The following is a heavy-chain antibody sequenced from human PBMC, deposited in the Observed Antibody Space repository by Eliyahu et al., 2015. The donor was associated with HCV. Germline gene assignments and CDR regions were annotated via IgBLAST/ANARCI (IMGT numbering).Heavy chain of an antibody. V-gene: IGHV3-33*01. CDR1: GFXFSIDX. J-gene: IGHJ4*02. D-gene: IGHD3-22*01. Sequence: QVQLVESGGGVVQPXRSLRLSCATSGFXFSIDXMXWVRXAPGKGLEWVAVIWFGESNTYYADSVKGRFTISRDNSKNTLYLQMNSLRVDDTAVYYCARTYYYDSRNSKGWTLGYWGQGTLVTVSS. CDR2: IWFGESNT. CDR3: ARTYYYDSRNSKGWTLGY.